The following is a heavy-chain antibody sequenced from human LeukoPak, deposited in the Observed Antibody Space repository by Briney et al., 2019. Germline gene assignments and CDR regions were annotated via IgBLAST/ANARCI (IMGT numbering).Heavy chain of an antibody. CDR1: GFTVSSNY. CDR3: AKKRQEGFDY. V-gene: IGHV3-48*03. Sequence: GGSLRLSCAASGFTVSSNYMNWVRQAPGKGLEWISYISSSGSTIYYADSVKGRFTISRDNAKNSLYLQMNSLRAEDTAVYYCAKKRQEGFDYWGQGTLVTVSS. J-gene: IGHJ4*02. CDR2: ISSSGSTI.